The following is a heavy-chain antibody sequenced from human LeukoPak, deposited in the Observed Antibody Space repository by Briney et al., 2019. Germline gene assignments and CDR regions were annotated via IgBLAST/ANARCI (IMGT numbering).Heavy chain of an antibody. V-gene: IGHV4-39*01. CDR2: IYYSGST. D-gene: IGHD3-22*01. CDR3: ARLVDSSGYYDGTFDY. Sequence: PSDTLSLTCTVSGGSISSSSYYWGWIRQPPGKGLEWVGSIYYSGSTYYNPSLKSRVTISVDTSKNQFSLKLSSVTAADTAVYYCARLVDSSGYYDGTFDYWGQGTLVTVSS. J-gene: IGHJ4*02. CDR1: GGSISSSSYY.